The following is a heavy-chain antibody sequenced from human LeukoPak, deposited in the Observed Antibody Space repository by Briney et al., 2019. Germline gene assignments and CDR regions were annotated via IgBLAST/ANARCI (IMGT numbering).Heavy chain of an antibody. CDR2: VYSGGST. CDR1: GFTVSNNY. J-gene: IGHJ4*02. CDR3: ASLSLGHY. D-gene: IGHD6-6*01. V-gene: IGHV3-53*01. Sequence: GGSLRLSCAASGFTVSNNYMSWVRQAPGKGLEWVSVVYSGGSTYYADSVKGRFTISRDTSKNTLSLQMNSLRAEDTAVYYCASLSLGHYWGQGTLVTVSS.